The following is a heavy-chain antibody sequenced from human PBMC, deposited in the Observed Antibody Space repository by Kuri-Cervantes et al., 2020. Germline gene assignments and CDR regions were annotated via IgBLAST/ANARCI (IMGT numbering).Heavy chain of an antibody. Sequence: GESLKISCAASGFTVSSNYMSWVRQAPGKGLEWVSVIYSGGSTYYADSVKGRFTISRDNSKNTLYLQMNSLRAEDTALYYCAKDIGTEYSSGGTYGMDVWGQGTTVTVSS. V-gene: IGHV3-53*05. CDR2: IYSGGST. D-gene: IGHD6-19*01. CDR1: GFTVSSNY. J-gene: IGHJ6*02. CDR3: AKDIGTEYSSGGTYGMDV.